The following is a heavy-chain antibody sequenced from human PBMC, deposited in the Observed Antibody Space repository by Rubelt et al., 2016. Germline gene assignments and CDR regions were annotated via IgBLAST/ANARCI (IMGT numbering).Heavy chain of an antibody. CDR3: ARVVRSSADQPLDY. Sequence: QVQLQESGPGLVKPSETLSLTCTVSGGSISSYYWSWIRQPPGQGLEWLGYIYYRGGTNYNPSLKSRVTISVAASKDEFALKLSAVTAADTAVYYCARVVRSSADQPLDYWGQGTLVTVSS. J-gene: IGHJ4*02. CDR2: IYYRGGT. V-gene: IGHV4-59*01. CDR1: GGSISSYY. D-gene: IGHD6-6*01.